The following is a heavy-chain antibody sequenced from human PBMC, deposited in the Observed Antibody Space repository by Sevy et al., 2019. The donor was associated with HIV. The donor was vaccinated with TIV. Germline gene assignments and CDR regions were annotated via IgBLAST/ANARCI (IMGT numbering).Heavy chain of an antibody. J-gene: IGHJ6*03. V-gene: IGHV3-48*02. CDR3: ARGEEHDSSGSYYRYYYYYMDV. D-gene: IGHD3-22*01. CDR1: GFTFSSYS. Sequence: GGALRLSCAASGFTFSSYSMNWVRQAPGKGLEWVSYISSSSGTIYYADSVKGRFTISRDNAKNSLYLQMNSLRDEDPAVYYCARGEEHDSSGSYYRYYYYYMDVWGKGTTVTVSS. CDR2: ISSSSGTI.